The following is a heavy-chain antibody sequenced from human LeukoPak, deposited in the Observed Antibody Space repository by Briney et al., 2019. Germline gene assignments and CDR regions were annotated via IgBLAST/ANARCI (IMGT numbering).Heavy chain of an antibody. J-gene: IGHJ4*02. CDR1: GFTFSSYG. V-gene: IGHV3-30*18. Sequence: PGRSLRLSCAASGFTFSSYGMHWVRQAPGKGLEWVAVISYDGSNKYYADSVKGRFTISRDNSKNTLYLQMNSLRAEDTAVYYCAKSASYSGSYYFDYWGQGTLVTVSS. CDR3: AKSASYSGSYYFDY. CDR2: ISYDGSNK. D-gene: IGHD1-26*01.